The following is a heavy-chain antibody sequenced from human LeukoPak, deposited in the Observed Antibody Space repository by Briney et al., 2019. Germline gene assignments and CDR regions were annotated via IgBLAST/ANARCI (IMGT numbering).Heavy chain of an antibody. CDR2: IIPIFGTA. J-gene: IGHJ4*02. CDR1: GGTFSSYA. V-gene: IGHV1-69*13. CDR3: ASPGVYSSSFWEYYFDY. Sequence: SVKVSCKASGGTFSSYAISWVRQAPGQGLEWMGGIIPIFGTANHAQKFQGRVTITADESTSTAYMELSSLRSEDTAVYYCASPGVYSSSFWEYYFDYWGQGTLVTVSS. D-gene: IGHD6-6*01.